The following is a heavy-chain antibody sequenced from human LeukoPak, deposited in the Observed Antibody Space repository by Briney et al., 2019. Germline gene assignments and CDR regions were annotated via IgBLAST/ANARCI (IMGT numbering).Heavy chain of an antibody. CDR2: IYYSGST. J-gene: IGHJ4*02. CDR3: ARGEQWLAPLIY. V-gene: IGHV4-59*12. Sequence: SETLSLTCTVSGGSISSYYWSWIRQPPGQGLEWIGYIYYSGSTNYNPSLKSRVTISVDTSKNQSSLKLSSVTAADTAVYYCARGEQWLAPLIYWGQGTLVTVSS. CDR1: GGSISSYY. D-gene: IGHD6-19*01.